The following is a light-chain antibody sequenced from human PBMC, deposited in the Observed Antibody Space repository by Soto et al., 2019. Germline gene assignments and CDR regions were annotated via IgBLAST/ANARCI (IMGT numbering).Light chain of an antibody. CDR2: GAS. V-gene: IGKV3-20*01. CDR3: QQYGSSPVFP. Sequence: EIVLTQSPGTLSLSPGERATLSCRASQSVSSSYLAWYQQKPGQAPRLLIYGASSRATGIPDRFSGSGSGTDLTLTISRLEPEYFAVYYGQQYGSSPVFPFGPGTKVDIK. CDR1: QSVSSSY. J-gene: IGKJ3*01.